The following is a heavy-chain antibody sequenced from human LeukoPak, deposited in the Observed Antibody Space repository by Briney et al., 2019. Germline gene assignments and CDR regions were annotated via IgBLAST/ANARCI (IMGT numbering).Heavy chain of an antibody. D-gene: IGHD2-15*01. CDR3: ARDLVPGGSVVVVAASPFGVVDY. Sequence: GGSLRLSCAASGFTFSSYAMHWVRQAPGQGLEWVAVISYDGSNKYYADSVKGRFTISTDNSTNTLYLQLNSLRADDTAVYYCARDLVPGGSVVVVAASPFGVVDYGGQGTLVTVPS. CDR2: ISYDGSNK. J-gene: IGHJ4*02. CDR1: GFTFSSYA. V-gene: IGHV3-30*04.